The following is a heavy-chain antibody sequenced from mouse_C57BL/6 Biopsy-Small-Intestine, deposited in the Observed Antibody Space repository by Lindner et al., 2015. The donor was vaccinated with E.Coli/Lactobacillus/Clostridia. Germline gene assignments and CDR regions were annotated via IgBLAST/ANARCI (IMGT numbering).Heavy chain of an antibody. V-gene: IGHV1-85*01. J-gene: IGHJ4*01. CDR2: IYPRDGST. D-gene: IGHD1-1*01. CDR1: GYTFTSYD. CDR3: ARYYFRYAMDY. Sequence: VQLQESGPELVKPGASVKLSCKASGYTFTSYDINWVKQRPGQGLEWIGWIYPRDGSTKYNEKFKGKATLTVDTSHSTAYMELHSLTSEDSAVYFCARYYFRYAMDYWGQGTSVTVSS.